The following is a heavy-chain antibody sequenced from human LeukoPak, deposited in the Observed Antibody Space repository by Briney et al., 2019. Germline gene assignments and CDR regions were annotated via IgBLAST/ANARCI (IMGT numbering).Heavy chain of an antibody. Sequence: ASVKVSCKASGYTFTNYYLHWVRQAPGQGLEWMGWINPNSGGTKYAQKFQGSVTMTRDTSITTAFMELSRLTSDDTAVYYCARGRQGGFDYWGKGTTVTISS. V-gene: IGHV1-2*02. CDR3: ARGRQGGFDY. CDR1: GYTFTNYY. D-gene: IGHD3-16*01. J-gene: IGHJ4*03. CDR2: INPNSGGT.